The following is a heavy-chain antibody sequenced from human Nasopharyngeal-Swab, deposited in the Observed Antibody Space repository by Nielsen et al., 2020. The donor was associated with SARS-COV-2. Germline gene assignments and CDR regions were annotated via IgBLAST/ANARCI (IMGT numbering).Heavy chain of an antibody. CDR2: ISEDGSIT. Sequence: GESLKISCAASGFTFSSHWMPWVRQAPGKGLVWVSRISEDGSITTYADSVKGRFTISRDNAKNTLFLQMHSLRADDTAIYYCASQLGHPDSWGQGTLVTVSS. D-gene: IGHD2-2*01. J-gene: IGHJ4*02. CDR3: ASQLGHPDS. CDR1: GFTFSSHW. V-gene: IGHV3-74*01.